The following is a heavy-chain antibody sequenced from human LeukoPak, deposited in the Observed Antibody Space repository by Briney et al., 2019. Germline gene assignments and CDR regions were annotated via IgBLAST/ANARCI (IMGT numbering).Heavy chain of an antibody. CDR2: IYYSGAT. D-gene: IGHD5-18*01. J-gene: IGHJ4*02. CDR3: ARGYSLDY. V-gene: IGHV4-30-4*01. Sequence: SETLSLTCTVSGGSISSGDYYWSWIRQPPGKGLEWIGYIYYSGATYYTPSLRGRVTISVDTSKNQFSLNLSSVTAADTAVYYCARGYSLDYWGQGTLVTVSS. CDR1: GGSISSGDYY.